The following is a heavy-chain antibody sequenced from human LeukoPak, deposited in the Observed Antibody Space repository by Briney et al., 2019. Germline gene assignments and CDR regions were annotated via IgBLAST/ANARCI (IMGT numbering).Heavy chain of an antibody. J-gene: IGHJ4*02. D-gene: IGHD5-24*01. CDR1: GFTFDDYG. V-gene: IGHV3-23*01. Sequence: GGSLRLSCAASGFTFDDYGMSWVRQAPGKGLEWVSAISGSGGSTYYADSVKGRFTISRDNSKNTLYLQMNSLRAEDTAVYYCARKKGRWLQDTFDYWGQGTLVTVSS. CDR3: ARKKGRWLQDTFDY. CDR2: ISGSGGST.